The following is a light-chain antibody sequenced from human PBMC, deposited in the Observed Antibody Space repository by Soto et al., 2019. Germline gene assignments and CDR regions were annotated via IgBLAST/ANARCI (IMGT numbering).Light chain of an antibody. CDR3: QQYGSSPPYT. CDR2: SGS. V-gene: IGKV3-20*01. Sequence: EIVLTQSPGTLSLSPGDRATLSCRASQGVSSSYLAWYQQRPGQAPRLLIYSGSSRATGIPERFSGSGSETDFTLTINRLEPEDFAVYYCQQYGSSPPYTFGQGTKLEIK. CDR1: QGVSSSY. J-gene: IGKJ2*01.